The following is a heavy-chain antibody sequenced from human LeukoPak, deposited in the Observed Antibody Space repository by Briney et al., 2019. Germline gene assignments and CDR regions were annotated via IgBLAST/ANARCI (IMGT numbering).Heavy chain of an antibody. V-gene: IGHV4-30-4*01. CDR2: IYYSGST. CDR3: ARVGLIVMVKAYAFDI. J-gene: IGHJ3*02. CDR1: GGSISSGDYY. Sequence: SETLSLTCTVSGGSISSGDYYWSWIRQPPGKGLEWIGYIYYSGSTYYNPSLKSRVTISVDTSKNQFSLKLSSVTAADTAVYYCARVGLIVMVKAYAFDIWGQGTMVTVSS. D-gene: IGHD2-15*01.